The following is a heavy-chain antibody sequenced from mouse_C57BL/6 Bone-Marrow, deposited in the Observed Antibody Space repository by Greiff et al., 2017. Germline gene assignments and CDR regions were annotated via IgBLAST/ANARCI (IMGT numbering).Heavy chain of an antibody. J-gene: IGHJ2*01. CDR2: IDPETGGT. CDR3: SIYGDGGYY. Sequence: VQLVESGAELVRPGASVTLSCKASGYTFTDYEMHWVKQTPVHGLEWIGAIDPETGGTAYNQKFKGKAILTADQSSSTAYMELSSLTSEDSAVSYCSIYGDGGYYWGQGTTLTVSS. D-gene: IGHD1-3*01. V-gene: IGHV1-15*01. CDR1: GYTFTDYE.